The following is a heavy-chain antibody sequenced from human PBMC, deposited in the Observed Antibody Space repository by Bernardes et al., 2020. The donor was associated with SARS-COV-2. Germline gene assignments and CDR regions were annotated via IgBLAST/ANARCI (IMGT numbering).Heavy chain of an antibody. CDR2: INPNSGGT. CDR1: GYTFTGYY. CDR3: ALPPSNYDRYGMDV. V-gene: IGHV1-2*02. D-gene: IGHD3-22*01. Sequence: SVKVSCKASGYTFTGYYIHWVRQAPGQGLEWMGWINPNSGGTIYAQKFQGRVTMTRDTSISTAYMELSRLRSDDTAMYYCALPPSNYDRYGMDVWGQGTTVTGSS. J-gene: IGHJ6*02.